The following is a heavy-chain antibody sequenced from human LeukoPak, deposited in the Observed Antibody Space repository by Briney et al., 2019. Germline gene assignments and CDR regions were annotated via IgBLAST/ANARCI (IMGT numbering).Heavy chain of an antibody. J-gene: IGHJ3*02. D-gene: IGHD1-7*01. V-gene: IGHV3-7*01. Sequence: GGSMRLSCAASGFTFSRYWMNWVRQAPGKGLEWVATIKQDGGEKYYVDSVKGRFSISRDNAKNSVYLQMNSLRAEDTAVYYCARDYWNYNGVSDAFDICGQGTMVTVSS. CDR1: GFTFSRYW. CDR3: ARDYWNYNGVSDAFDI. CDR2: IKQDGGEK.